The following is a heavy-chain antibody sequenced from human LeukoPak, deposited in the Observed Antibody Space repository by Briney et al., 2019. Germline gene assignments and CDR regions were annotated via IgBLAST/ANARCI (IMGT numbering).Heavy chain of an antibody. CDR3: ARAASYYDSSGYYYFDY. Sequence: SSETLSLTCTVSGGSISSYYWSWIRQPAGKGLEWIGRIYTSGSTNYNPSLKSRVTMSVDTSKNQFSLKLSSVTAADTAVYYCARAASYYDSSGYYYFDYWGQGTLVTVSS. CDR1: GGSISSYY. D-gene: IGHD3-22*01. J-gene: IGHJ4*02. V-gene: IGHV4-4*07. CDR2: IYTSGST.